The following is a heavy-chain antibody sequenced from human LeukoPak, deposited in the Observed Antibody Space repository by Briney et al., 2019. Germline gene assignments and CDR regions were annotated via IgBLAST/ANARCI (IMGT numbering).Heavy chain of an antibody. V-gene: IGHV3-33*01. CDR1: GFTFSSCG. J-gene: IGHJ5*02. Sequence: GGSLRLSCAASGFTFSSCGMHWVRQAPGKGLEWVAVTWYDGSNKFYADSVKGRFTISRGNSKNTLYLQMNSLRAEDTAVYYCASEYSAGWFYPWGQGTLVTVSS. CDR3: ASEYSAGWFYP. D-gene: IGHD6-13*01. CDR2: TWYDGSNK.